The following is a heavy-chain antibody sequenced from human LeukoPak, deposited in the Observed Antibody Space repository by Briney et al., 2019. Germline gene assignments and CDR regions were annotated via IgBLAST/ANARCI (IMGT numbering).Heavy chain of an antibody. CDR1: GFTVSSNY. D-gene: IGHD6-6*01. J-gene: IGHJ4*02. V-gene: IGHV3-53*01. Sequence: PGGSLRLSCAASGFTVSSNYMSWVRQAPGKGLEWVSVIYSGGSTYYAASVKGRFTISRDNSKNTMYLQMNSLRAEDTAVYYCAGSRIAARPDYWGQGTLVTVSS. CDR3: AGSRIAARPDY. CDR2: IYSGGST.